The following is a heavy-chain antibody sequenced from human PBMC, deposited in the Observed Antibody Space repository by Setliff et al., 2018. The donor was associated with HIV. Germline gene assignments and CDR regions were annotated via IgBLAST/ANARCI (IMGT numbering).Heavy chain of an antibody. CDR1: GVSIRSDVYY. J-gene: IGHJ6*03. CDR2: IYTSGST. CDR3: ARVVGHYDSSGYPNYYYYYMDV. V-gene: IGHV4-61*09. D-gene: IGHD3-22*01. Sequence: PSETLSLTCTVSGVSIRSDVYYWSWIRQPAGKGLEWIGHIYTSGSTNYNPSLKSRVTMSVDTSKNQFSLKLSSVTAADTAVYYCARVVGHYDSSGYPNYYYYYMDVWGKGTTVTVSS.